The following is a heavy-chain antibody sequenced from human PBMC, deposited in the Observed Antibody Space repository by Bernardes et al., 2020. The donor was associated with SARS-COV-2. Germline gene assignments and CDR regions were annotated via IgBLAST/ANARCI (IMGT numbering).Heavy chain of an antibody. CDR3: AKDLGHYDYVWGSYRYNIVWFFDY. J-gene: IGHJ4*02. D-gene: IGHD3-16*02. CDR2: ITDSGGST. Sequence: GGSLRLSCAASEFTFSNYAMTWVRQAPGKGLEWVSAITDSGGSTYYADSVKGRFTISRDNSKNTLYLQMNSLRAEDTAVYYCAKDLGHYDYVWGSYRYNIVWFFDYWGQGTLVSVSS. V-gene: IGHV3-23*01. CDR1: EFTFSNYA.